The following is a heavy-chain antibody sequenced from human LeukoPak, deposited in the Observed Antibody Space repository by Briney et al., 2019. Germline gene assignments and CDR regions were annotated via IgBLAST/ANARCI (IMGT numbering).Heavy chain of an antibody. V-gene: IGHV1-2*02. J-gene: IGHJ4*02. CDR3: ARGFLLQTADY. Sequence: ASVTVSCKASRYTFTGYYMHWVRQAPGQGLEWMGWINPNSGGTNYAQKFQGRVTMTSNTSISTAYMELSRLRSDDTAVYYCARGFLLQTADYWGQGTLVTVSS. D-gene: IGHD1-26*01. CDR1: RYTFTGYY. CDR2: INPNSGGT.